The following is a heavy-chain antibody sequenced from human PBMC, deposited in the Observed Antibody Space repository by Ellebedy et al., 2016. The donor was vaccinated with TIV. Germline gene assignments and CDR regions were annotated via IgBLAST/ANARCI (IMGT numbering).Heavy chain of an antibody. CDR2: LNPNTGAT. V-gene: IGHV1-2*04. J-gene: IGHJ6*02. CDR1: GYTFIGHY. CDR3: AREGGGTDSPYGMDV. D-gene: IGHD1-1*01. Sequence: AASVKVSCKASGYTFIGHYIHWVRQAPGQGLEWLGWLNPNTGATNYPQKFQGWDTMTRDTSISTAYMELTRLTSDDTAVYYCAREGGGTDSPYGMDVWGQGTTVSVSS.